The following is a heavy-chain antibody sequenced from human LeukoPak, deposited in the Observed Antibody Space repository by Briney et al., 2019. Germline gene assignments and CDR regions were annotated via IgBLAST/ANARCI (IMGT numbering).Heavy chain of an antibody. D-gene: IGHD5-18*01. Sequence: PGGSLRLSCAASGFTVSSNYMSWVRQAPGKGLEWVSVIYSGGSTYYADYVKGRLTVSRDNSKNTLYLQMSSLTAEDTAVYYCARAVPGYGFIFDYWGQGTLVTVSS. V-gene: IGHV3-53*01. CDR1: GFTVSSNY. CDR2: IYSGGST. CDR3: ARAVPGYGFIFDY. J-gene: IGHJ4*02.